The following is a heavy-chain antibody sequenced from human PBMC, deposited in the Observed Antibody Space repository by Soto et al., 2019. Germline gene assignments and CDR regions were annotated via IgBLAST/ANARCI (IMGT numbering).Heavy chain of an antibody. CDR3: AKGDNLGPKTGYAFDP. Sequence: QVQLQQSGAGLVRPSQTLSLTCSISGDSVSSNTASWNWISQSPSRGLEWLGRTFFRSQWYNDYAVSVHSRIIINPDTSKNQFSLHLNSVTTEDTAVYYCAKGDNLGPKTGYAFDPWGQGTLVAVSS. V-gene: IGHV6-1*01. J-gene: IGHJ5*02. CDR2: TFFRSQWYN. D-gene: IGHD5-12*01. CDR1: GDSVSSNTAS.